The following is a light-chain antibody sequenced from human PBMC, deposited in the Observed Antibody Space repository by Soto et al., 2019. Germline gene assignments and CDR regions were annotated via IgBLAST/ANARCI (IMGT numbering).Light chain of an antibody. CDR3: QQYKSYSPT. CDR2: TAS. V-gene: IGKV1-5*03. J-gene: IGKJ1*01. CDR1: QSISNC. Sequence: DTPMTQSPSTLSASVGDRVTITCRASQSISNCLAWYQQRPGRAPNLLIHTASTLKSGVPSRFSGSGSGTEFTLTISSLQPDDFATYYCQQYKSYSPTFGQGTKVDIK.